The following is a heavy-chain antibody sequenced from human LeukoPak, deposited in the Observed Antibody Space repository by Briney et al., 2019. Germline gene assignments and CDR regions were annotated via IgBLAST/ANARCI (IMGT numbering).Heavy chain of an antibody. J-gene: IGHJ4*02. CDR1: GGSISSYY. V-gene: IGHV4-39*07. CDR2: IYYSGST. Sequence: MTSETLSLTCTVSGGSISSYYWSWIRQPPGKGLEWIGSIYYSGSTYYNPSLKSRVTISVDTSKNQFSLKLSSVTAADTAVYYCARDAQGFLEWLPKDLYFDYWGQGTLVTVSS. CDR3: ARDAQGFLEWLPKDLYFDY. D-gene: IGHD3-3*01.